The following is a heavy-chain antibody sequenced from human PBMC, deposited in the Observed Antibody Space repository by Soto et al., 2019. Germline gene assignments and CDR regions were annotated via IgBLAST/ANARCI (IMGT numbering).Heavy chain of an antibody. CDR2: ISSTTNYI. J-gene: IGHJ4*02. D-gene: IGHD2-2*01. CDR3: ARDLCPVPTCYDL. CDR1: GFTFTRYS. V-gene: IGHV3-21*01. Sequence: GGSLRLSCAASGFTFTRYSMNWVRQAPGKGLEWVSSISSTTNYIYYGDSMKGRFTISRDQSKNTLYLQMNSLRAEDTAVYYCARDLCPVPTCYDLWGQGVLVTVSS.